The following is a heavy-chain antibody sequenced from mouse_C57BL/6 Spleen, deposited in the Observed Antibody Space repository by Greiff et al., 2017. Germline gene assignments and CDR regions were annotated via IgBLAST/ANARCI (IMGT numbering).Heavy chain of an antibody. CDR3: TTGYYGSSYDWYFDG. CDR2: IDPEDGNT. CDR1: GFNIKDYY. J-gene: IGHJ1*01. V-gene: IGHV14-1*01. D-gene: IGHD1-1*01. Sequence: VQLQQSGAELVRPGASVKLSCTASGFNIKDYYMHWVKQRPEQGLEWIGRIDPEDGNTEYAPKFQGKATMTADTSSNTAYLQLSSLTSEDTAVYYCTTGYYGSSYDWYFDGGGAGPTVTVSS.